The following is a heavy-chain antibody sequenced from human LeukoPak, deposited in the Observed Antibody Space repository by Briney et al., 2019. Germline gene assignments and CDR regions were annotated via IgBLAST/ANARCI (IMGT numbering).Heavy chain of an antibody. J-gene: IGHJ5*02. CDR1: GGSISSGSYY. Sequence: SETLSLTCTVSGGSISSGSYYWSWIRQLAGKGLEWIGRIYTSGSTNYNPSLKSRVTISVDTSKNQFSLKLSSVTAADTAVYYCARGAGIAVAGTTFDPWGQGTLVTVSS. CDR2: IYTSGST. D-gene: IGHD6-19*01. CDR3: ARGAGIAVAGTTFDP. V-gene: IGHV4-61*02.